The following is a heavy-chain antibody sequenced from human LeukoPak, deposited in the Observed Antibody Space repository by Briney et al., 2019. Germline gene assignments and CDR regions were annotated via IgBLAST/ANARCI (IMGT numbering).Heavy chain of an antibody. CDR2: IYSGGST. CDR3: ARERSWAEYGMDV. V-gene: IGHV3-53*01. CDR1: GFTVSSNY. Sequence: PGGSLRLSCAASGFTVSSNYMSWVRQAPGKGLEWVSFIYSGGSTYYAAYVKGRFTSSRDNSKNTLYLQMNSLRAEDTAVYYCARERSWAEYGMDVWGQGTTVTVSS. J-gene: IGHJ6*02. D-gene: IGHD6-13*01.